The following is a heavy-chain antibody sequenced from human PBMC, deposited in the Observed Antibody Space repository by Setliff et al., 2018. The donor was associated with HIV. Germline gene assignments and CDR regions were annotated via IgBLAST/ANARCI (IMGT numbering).Heavy chain of an antibody. J-gene: IGHJ4*02. CDR3: ARHVDIVAPFDF. CDR2: TYYYGGV. V-gene: IGHV4-59*08. Sequence: SETLSLTCTVSGGSISSDCWSWIRQPPGKGLEWIGHTYYYGGVKYNPSLKGRVTISIDSTKNQISLKLNFVTAADTAVYYCARHVDIVAPFDFWGQGTLVTVSS. CDR1: GGSISSDC. D-gene: IGHD5-12*01.